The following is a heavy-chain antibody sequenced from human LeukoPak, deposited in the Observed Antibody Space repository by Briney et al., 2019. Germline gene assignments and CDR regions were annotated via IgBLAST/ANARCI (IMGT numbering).Heavy chain of an antibody. CDR1: GYTLTESS. Sequence: ASVTVTCTVSGYTLTESSMHWVRQPPGKGLERMGGFDPEDGETIYAQKFQGRVTMTEDTSTDTAYMELSSLRSEDTAVYYCATGFSRYNWFDPWGQGTLVTVSS. CDR2: FDPEDGET. CDR3: ATGFSRYNWFDP. J-gene: IGHJ5*02. V-gene: IGHV1-24*01. D-gene: IGHD3-3*02.